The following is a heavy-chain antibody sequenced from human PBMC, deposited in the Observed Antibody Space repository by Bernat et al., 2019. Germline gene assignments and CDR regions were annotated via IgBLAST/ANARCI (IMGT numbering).Heavy chain of an antibody. CDR3: ARGGGQDSSSWYYLTGFDY. J-gene: IGHJ4*02. CDR2: IYSGGST. CDR1: GFTVSSNY. V-gene: IGHV3-53*01. Sequence: EVQLVESGGGLIQPGGSLRLSCAASGFTVSSNYMSWVRQAPGKGLEWVSVIYSGGSTYYADSVKGRFTISRDNSKNTLYLQMNSLRAEDTAVYYCARGGGQDSSSWYYLTGFDYWGQGTLVTVSS. D-gene: IGHD6-13*01.